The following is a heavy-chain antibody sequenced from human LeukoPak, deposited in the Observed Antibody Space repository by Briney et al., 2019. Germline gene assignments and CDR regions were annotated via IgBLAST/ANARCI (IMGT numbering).Heavy chain of an antibody. J-gene: IGHJ4*02. CDR3: AKEGTGNNDIPRYFFDF. D-gene: IGHD1-1*01. CDR2: ISWDGRTT. CDR1: GFNFQNHT. Sequence: GGSLRLSCAASGFNFQNHTMHWVRHTPGKGPEWVCLISWDGRTTWYAESMKGRFTISRDNSKNSLFLQFLSLRNEDNGLYYCAKEGTGNNDIPRYFFDFWGQGTVVAVSS. V-gene: IGHV3-43*01.